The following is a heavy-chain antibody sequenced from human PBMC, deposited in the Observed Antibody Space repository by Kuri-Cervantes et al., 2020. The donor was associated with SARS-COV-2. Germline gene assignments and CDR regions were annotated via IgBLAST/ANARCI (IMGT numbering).Heavy chain of an antibody. CDR3: AKITCTNGVCYAPGGMDV. CDR1: GFTFSNYE. Sequence: GESLKISCAASGFTFSNYEMNWVRQAPGKGLEWVSYITHSGTIINYADSVKGRFTISRDNAKNTLYLQMNSLRAEDTAVYYCAKITCTNGVCYAPGGMDVWGQGTTVTVSS. D-gene: IGHD2-8*01. J-gene: IGHJ6*02. CDR2: ITHSGTII. V-gene: IGHV3-48*03.